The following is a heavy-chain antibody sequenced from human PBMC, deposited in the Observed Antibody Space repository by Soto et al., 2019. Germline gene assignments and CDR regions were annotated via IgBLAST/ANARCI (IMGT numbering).Heavy chain of an antibody. D-gene: IGHD3-22*01. CDR3: ARGYYDSSAYSYFDY. J-gene: IGHJ4*02. V-gene: IGHV1-46*01. CDR2: INPSGGSR. Sequence: GASVKVSCTASGYICTNYNMHWVRQAPGQGLEWMGTINPSGGSRSYAQKFQGRVTMTRDTSTRTVFMELRSLRSEDTAVYYCARGYYDSSAYSYFDYWGQGTLVTVSS. CDR1: GYICTNYN.